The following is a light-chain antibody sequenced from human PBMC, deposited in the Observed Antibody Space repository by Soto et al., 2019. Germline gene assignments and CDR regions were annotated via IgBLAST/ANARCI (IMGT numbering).Light chain of an antibody. CDR3: QQYGTSPRSIT. V-gene: IGKV3D-20*01. CDR1: QALRSSY. J-gene: IGKJ5*01. Sequence: EIVLTQSPATLSLSPGERATLSCGASQALRSSYLAWYQQKPGLAPMLLIYATSSRATGIPDRFSGGASGTDFTLTINKLEPEDFAVYYCQQYGTSPRSITFGQGTRLEI. CDR2: ATS.